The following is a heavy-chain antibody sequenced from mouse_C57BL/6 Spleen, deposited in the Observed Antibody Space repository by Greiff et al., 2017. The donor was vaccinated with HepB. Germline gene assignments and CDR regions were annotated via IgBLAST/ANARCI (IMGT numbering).Heavy chain of an antibody. CDR1: GYTFTSYD. D-gene: IGHD2-1*01. Sequence: QVQLQQSGPELVKPGASVKLSCKASGYTFTSYDINWVKQRPGQGLEWIGWIYPRDGSTKYNEKFKGKATLTVDTSSSTAYMELHSLTSEDSAVYFCARRENGNFYYAMDYWGQGTSVTVSS. V-gene: IGHV1-85*01. CDR3: ARRENGNFYYAMDY. CDR2: IYPRDGST. J-gene: IGHJ4*01.